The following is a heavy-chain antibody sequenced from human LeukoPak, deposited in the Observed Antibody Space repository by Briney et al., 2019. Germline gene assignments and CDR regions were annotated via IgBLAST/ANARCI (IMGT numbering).Heavy chain of an antibody. CDR1: GGSFSGYY. Sequence: SETLSLTCAVYGGSFSGYYWSWIRQPPGKGLEWIGEINHSGSTNYNPSLKSRVTISVDTSKNQFSLKLSSVTAADTAVYYCARRYCSGYDFGYWGQGTLVTVSS. V-gene: IGHV4-34*01. CDR2: INHSGST. CDR3: ARRYCSGYDFGY. J-gene: IGHJ4*02. D-gene: IGHD5-12*01.